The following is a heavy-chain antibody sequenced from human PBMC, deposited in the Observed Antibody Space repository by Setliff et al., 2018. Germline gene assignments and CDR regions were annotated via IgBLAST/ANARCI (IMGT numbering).Heavy chain of an antibody. CDR1: GGSISSSY. V-gene: IGHV4-59*01. CDR2: IQKRGSTTT. J-gene: IGHJ4*02. D-gene: IGHD6-19*01. Sequence: SETLSLTCTVSGGSISSSYWSWVRQPPGKGLEWIGYIQKRGSTTTKYNPSLGSRVSMSIDTSKNQFSLQLSSVSDGDTAVYYCARDQFSSGWYGPPESYFDCWGQGIQVTVSS. CDR3: ARDQFSSGWYGPPESYFDC.